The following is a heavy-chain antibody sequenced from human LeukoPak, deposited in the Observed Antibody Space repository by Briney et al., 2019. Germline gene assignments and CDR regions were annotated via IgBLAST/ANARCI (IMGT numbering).Heavy chain of an antibody. CDR1: GFTVSSNS. Sequence: GGSLRLSCTVSGFTVSSNSMSWVRQAPGKGLEWVSATSGSADSTFYADSVKGRFTISRDNSKNTLYLQMNSLRAEDTAVYYCAKDLARGVTNVDYWGQGTLVTVSS. V-gene: IGHV3-23*01. CDR2: TSGSADST. CDR3: AKDLARGVTNVDY. D-gene: IGHD3-10*01. J-gene: IGHJ4*02.